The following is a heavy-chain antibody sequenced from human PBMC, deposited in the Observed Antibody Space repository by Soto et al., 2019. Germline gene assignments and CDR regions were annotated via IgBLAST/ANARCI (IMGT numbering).Heavy chain of an antibody. Sequence: EVQLVESGGGLVQPGGSLRLSCAASGFTFSSYWMSWVRQAPGKGLEWVAKIKQDGSEKFYVGSVKGRFTISRDNAKNSLYLQMNSLRAEDTAVYYCARGTGAAVAADYWGQGTLVTVSS. J-gene: IGHJ4*02. CDR3: ARGTGAAVAADY. CDR1: GFTFSSYW. D-gene: IGHD6-19*01. CDR2: IKQDGSEK. V-gene: IGHV3-7*01.